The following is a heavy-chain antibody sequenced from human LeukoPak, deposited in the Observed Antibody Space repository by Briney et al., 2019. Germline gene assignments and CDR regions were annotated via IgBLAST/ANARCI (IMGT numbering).Heavy chain of an antibody. D-gene: IGHD3-10*01. V-gene: IGHV3-66*01. CDR1: GFTVSSNY. CDR3: ARDLLGYYGSGRSGFDY. CDR2: IYSGGST. Sequence: GGSLRLSCAASGFTVSSNYMSWVRLAPGKGLEWVSVIYSGGSTYYADSVKGRFTISRDNSKNTLYLQMNSLRAEDTAVYYCARDLLGYYGSGRSGFDYWGQGTLVTVSS. J-gene: IGHJ4*02.